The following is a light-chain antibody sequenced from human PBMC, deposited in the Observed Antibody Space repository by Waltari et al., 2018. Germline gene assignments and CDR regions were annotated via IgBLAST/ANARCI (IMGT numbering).Light chain of an antibody. CDR2: DAS. CDR3: QQRSSWTPHT. V-gene: IGKV3-11*01. Sequence: EIVLTQSPATLSLSPGETATLSCRASQSVGTYLAWYQQKPVQAPRLLIYDASNRATGIPDRFRGSGSGTDFTLTISSLEPEEFALYYCQQRSSWTPHTFGQGARLEIK. CDR1: QSVGTY. J-gene: IGKJ2*01.